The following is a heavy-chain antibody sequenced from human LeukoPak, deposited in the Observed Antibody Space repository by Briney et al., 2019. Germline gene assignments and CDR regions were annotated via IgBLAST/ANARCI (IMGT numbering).Heavy chain of an antibody. CDR2: IYHSGST. CDR3: ARERQQLAPSGPDAFDI. V-gene: IGHV4-38-2*02. CDR1: GYSISSGYY. D-gene: IGHD6-13*01. Sequence: PSETLSLTCTVSGYSISSGYYWGWIRQPPGKGLEWIGSIYHSGSTYYNPSLKSRVTISVDTSKNQFSLKLSSVTAADTAVYYCARERQQLAPSGPDAFDIWGQGTMVTVSS. J-gene: IGHJ3*02.